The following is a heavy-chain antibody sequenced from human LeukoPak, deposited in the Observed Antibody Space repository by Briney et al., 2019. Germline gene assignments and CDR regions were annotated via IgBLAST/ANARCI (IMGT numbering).Heavy chain of an antibody. D-gene: IGHD3-22*01. V-gene: IGHV1-18*01. Sequence: GSSVKVSCKASGGTFSSYAISWVRQAPGQGLEWMGWISAYNGNTNYAQKLQGRVTMTTDTSTSTAYMELRSLRSDDTAVYYCARLHHYYDSSGYYTMDVWGQGTTVTVSS. CDR2: ISAYNGNT. CDR1: GGTFSSYA. J-gene: IGHJ6*02. CDR3: ARLHHYYDSSGYYTMDV.